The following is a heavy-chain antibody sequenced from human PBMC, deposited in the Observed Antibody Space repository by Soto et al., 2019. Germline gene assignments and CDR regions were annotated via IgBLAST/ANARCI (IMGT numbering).Heavy chain of an antibody. D-gene: IGHD3-22*01. J-gene: IGHJ1*01. V-gene: IGHV3-23*01. Sequence: EVPLLESGGGLVQPGGSLRLSCAASGFTFSSYAMTWVRQAPGKGLEWVSIISGSGGTTYYADSVEGRFTISRDNSKNTLYLQMNSLRADDTAVYYCAKEDNYYDSSGYYLEYFHHWGQGTLVTVSS. CDR2: ISGSGGTT. CDR1: GFTFSSYA. CDR3: AKEDNYYDSSGYYLEYFHH.